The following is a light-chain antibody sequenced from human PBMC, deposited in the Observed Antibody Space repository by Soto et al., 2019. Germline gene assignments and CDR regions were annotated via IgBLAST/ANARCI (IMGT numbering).Light chain of an antibody. J-gene: IGLJ2*01. CDR3: SSSTAITTTRV. Sequence: QSALTQPASVSGSPGQSITIACTGTSSDVGGYNYVSWYQQHPGKAPQLMIYDVSSRPSGVSHRFSGSKSGTTASLTISGLQAEDEAYYFCSSSTAITTTRVFGGGTKLTVL. CDR2: DVS. V-gene: IGLV2-14*03. CDR1: SSDVGGYNY.